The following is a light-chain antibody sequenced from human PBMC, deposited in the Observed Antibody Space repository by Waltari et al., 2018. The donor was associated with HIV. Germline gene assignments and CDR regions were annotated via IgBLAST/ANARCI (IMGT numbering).Light chain of an antibody. CDR2: EVT. J-gene: IGLJ3*02. V-gene: IGLV2-23*02. CDR3: CSYAGSSTWV. Sequence: SALTQPASVSASPGQSITLSCAGTSSAVRSYTLVSWYQQHPNTAPKLMSYEVTKRPSWMSNRVSCSKSGNTASRTISWLHAEDEPDYYCCSYAGSSTWVFGGGTKLTVL. CDR1: SSAVRSYTL.